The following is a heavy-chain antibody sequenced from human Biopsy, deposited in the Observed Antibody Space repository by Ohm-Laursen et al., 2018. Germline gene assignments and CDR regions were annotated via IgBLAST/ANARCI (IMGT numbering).Heavy chain of an antibody. Sequence: SSVKVSCKPSGGPSSNYAFSWVRQAPGQGLEWVGRIVPILGHLNYAQRFQGRVSITADKSTTYAYMELSRLTSGDTAVYYCAADADGYYTEFDYWGPGTLVTVSS. CDR3: AADADGYYTEFDY. CDR2: IVPILGHL. CDR1: GGPSSNYA. V-gene: IGHV1-69*04. J-gene: IGHJ4*02. D-gene: IGHD3-3*01.